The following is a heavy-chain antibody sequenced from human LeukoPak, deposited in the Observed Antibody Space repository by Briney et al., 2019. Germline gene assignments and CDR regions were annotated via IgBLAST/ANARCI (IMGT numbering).Heavy chain of an antibody. Sequence: SETLSLTCTVSGGSISSYYWNWIRQPAGKGLEWIGRIHTSGSTNYNPSLKSRITMSVDTSKNQFSLKLSSVTAADTAVYYCARGKVVAGTPGQNSWNYWGQGTLVTVSS. CDR1: GGSISSYY. J-gene: IGHJ4*02. CDR3: ARGKVVAGTPGQNSWNY. V-gene: IGHV4-4*07. D-gene: IGHD6-19*01. CDR2: IHTSGST.